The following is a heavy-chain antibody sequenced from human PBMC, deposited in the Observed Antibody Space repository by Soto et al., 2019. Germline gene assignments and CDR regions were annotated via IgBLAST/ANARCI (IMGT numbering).Heavy chain of an antibody. J-gene: IGHJ6*02. CDR2: INHSGST. V-gene: IGHV4-34*01. CDR1: GGSFSGYY. D-gene: IGHD6-19*01. Sequence: SETLSLTCAVYGGSFSGYYWTWIRQPPGTGLEWIGEINHSGSTNYNPSLKSRVTISVDTSKNQFSLKLTSVTAADTAVYYCARGIEGWYQGRYYYGMDVWGQGTTVTVSS. CDR3: ARGIEGWYQGRYYYGMDV.